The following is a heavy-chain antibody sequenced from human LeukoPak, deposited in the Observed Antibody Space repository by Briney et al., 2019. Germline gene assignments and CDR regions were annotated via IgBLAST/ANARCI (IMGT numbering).Heavy chain of an antibody. CDR2: ISSSSSTI. Sequence: GSLRLSCAASGFTFSSYSMNWVRQAPGKGLEWVSYISSSSSTIYYADSVKGRFTISRDNAKNSLYLQMNSLRDEDTAVYYCARIFYYGSGSQGGDFDYWGQGTLVTVSS. D-gene: IGHD3-10*01. J-gene: IGHJ4*02. CDR3: ARIFYYGSGSQGGDFDY. CDR1: GFTFSSYS. V-gene: IGHV3-48*02.